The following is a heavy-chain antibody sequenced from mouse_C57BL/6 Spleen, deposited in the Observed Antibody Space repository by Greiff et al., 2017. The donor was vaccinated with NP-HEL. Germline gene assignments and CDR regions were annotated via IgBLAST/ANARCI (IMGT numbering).Heavy chain of an antibody. V-gene: IGHV5-17*01. J-gene: IGHJ2*01. D-gene: IGHD2-3*01. CDR3: ARPRDGYYDYFDY. CDR1: GFTFSDYG. Sequence: EVKLMESGGGLVKPGGSLKLSCAASGFTFSDYGMHWVRQAPEKGLEWVAYISSGSSTIYYADTVKGRFTISRDNAKNTLFLQMTSLRSEDTAMYYCARPRDGYYDYFDYWGQGTTLTVSS. CDR2: ISSGSSTI.